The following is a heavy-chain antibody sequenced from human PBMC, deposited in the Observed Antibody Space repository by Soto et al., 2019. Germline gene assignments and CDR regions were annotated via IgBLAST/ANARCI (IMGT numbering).Heavy chain of an antibody. Sequence: SETLSLTCTVSGGSISSGDYYWSWIRQPPGKGLEWIGYIYYSGSTYYNPSLKSRVTISVDTSKNQFSLKLSSVTAADTAVYYCAREKTSYSSGWYNWFDPWGQGTLVTVSS. CDR3: AREKTSYSSGWYNWFDP. J-gene: IGHJ5*02. V-gene: IGHV4-30-4*01. CDR2: IYYSGST. D-gene: IGHD6-19*01. CDR1: GGSISSGDYY.